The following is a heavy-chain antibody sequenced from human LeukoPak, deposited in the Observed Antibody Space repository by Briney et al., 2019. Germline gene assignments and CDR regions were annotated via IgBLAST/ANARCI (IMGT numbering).Heavy chain of an antibody. CDR1: GVSISTYY. CDR3: ARVNHGSGSFSSWFDP. CDR2: ISYSGST. J-gene: IGHJ5*02. Sequence: PSETLSLTCTVSGVSISTYYWTWIRQPPGKGLEWIGYISYSGSTNYNPSLKSRVTISVDTSKNQFSLRLSSVTAADTAVYYCARVNHGSGSFSSWFDPWGQGTLVTVSS. D-gene: IGHD3-10*01. V-gene: IGHV4-59*08.